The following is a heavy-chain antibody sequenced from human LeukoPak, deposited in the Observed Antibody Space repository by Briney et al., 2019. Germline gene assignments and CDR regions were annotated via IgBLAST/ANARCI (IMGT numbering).Heavy chain of an antibody. J-gene: IGHJ6*02. D-gene: IGHD3-10*01. Sequence: SETLSLTCAVYGGSFSGYYWSWIRQPPGKGLEWIGEINHSGSTNYNPSLKSRVTISVDTSENQFSLKLSSVTAADTAVYYCARAKYYYGSGSYSYYYYGMDVWGQGTTVTVSS. CDR3: ARAKYYYGSGSYSYYYYGMDV. CDR1: GGSFSGYY. V-gene: IGHV4-34*01. CDR2: INHSGST.